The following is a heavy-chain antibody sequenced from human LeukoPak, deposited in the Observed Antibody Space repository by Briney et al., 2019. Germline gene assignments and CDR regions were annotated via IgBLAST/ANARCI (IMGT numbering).Heavy chain of an antibody. V-gene: IGHV4-38-2*02. D-gene: IGHD1-14*01. CDR2: FCLGRDT. CDR3: ARWASISREPGGFFDH. CDR1: GDSVTNDFF. J-gene: IGHJ4*02. Sequence: SETLSLTCTVSGDSVTNDFFWGWVRQPPGKELEWIGSFCLGRDTYYRPSLKSRVTISVDTSKNQFSPNLNSVTAADTAVYYCARWASISREPGGFFDHWGQGTLVTVSS.